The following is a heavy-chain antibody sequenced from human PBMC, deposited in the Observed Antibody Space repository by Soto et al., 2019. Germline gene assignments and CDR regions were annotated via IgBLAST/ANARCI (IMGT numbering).Heavy chain of an antibody. CDR2: VSASGLNT. V-gene: IGHV3-23*01. CDR3: AMDLYGGSSRFDY. J-gene: IGHJ4*02. Sequence: PVGSLRLSCVASGITFSGSCMHCVRQVPGKGLEWVSGVSASGLNTDYADPVKGRFYISRDNSKNTVSLHMNSLRVEDTAVYYCAMDLYGGSSRFDYWGQGTLVTVSS. D-gene: IGHD2-15*01. CDR1: GITFSGSC.